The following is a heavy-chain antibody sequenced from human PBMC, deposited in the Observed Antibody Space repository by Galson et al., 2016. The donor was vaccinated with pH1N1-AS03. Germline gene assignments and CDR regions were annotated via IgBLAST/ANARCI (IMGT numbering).Heavy chain of an antibody. CDR3: ARDGGKITLGGFYAFDL. CDR1: GVSTRSHY. J-gene: IGHJ3*01. Sequence: LSLTCTVSGVSTRSHYWSWIRQPPGKGLEWIGYIYYSGSTNYNPSLKSRVTISVDTSKNQLSLKLSSVTAADTALYFCARDGGKITLGGFYAFDLWGQGTIVAVSS. D-gene: IGHD3-16*01. V-gene: IGHV4-59*11. CDR2: IYYSGST.